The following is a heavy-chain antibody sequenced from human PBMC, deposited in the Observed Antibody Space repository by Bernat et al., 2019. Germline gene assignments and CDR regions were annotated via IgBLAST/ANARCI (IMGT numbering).Heavy chain of an antibody. CDR3: ARVPLTGIVDAFDI. V-gene: IGHV1-2*04. CDR2: INPNTGGT. Sequence: QVQLVQSGAEVKKPGASVKVSCKASGYTFTGNYIHWVRQAPGQGLEWMGWINPNTGGTDYAQKFQGWVTMTRDTSISTAYKELSRLTSDDTAVYFCARVPLTGIVDAFDIWGQGTMVTVSS. J-gene: IGHJ3*02. D-gene: IGHD7-27*01. CDR1: GYTFTGNY.